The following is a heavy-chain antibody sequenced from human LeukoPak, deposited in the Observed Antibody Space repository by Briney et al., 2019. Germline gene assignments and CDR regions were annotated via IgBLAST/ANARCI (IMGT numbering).Heavy chain of an antibody. CDR2: IIPILGIA. D-gene: IGHD5-12*01. V-gene: IGHV1-69*04. J-gene: IGHJ4*02. Sequence: SVKVSCKASGGTFSSYAISWVRQAPGQGLEWMGRIIPILGIANYAQKFQGRVTITADKSTSTAYMELSSLRSEDTAVYYCARDQSIVRGYSGYDFDYWGQGTLVTVSS. CDR3: ARDQSIVRGYSGYDFDY. CDR1: GGTFSSYA.